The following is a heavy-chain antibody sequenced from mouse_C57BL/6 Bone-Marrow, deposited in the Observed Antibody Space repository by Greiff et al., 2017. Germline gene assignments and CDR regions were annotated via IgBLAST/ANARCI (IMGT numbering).Heavy chain of an antibody. V-gene: IGHV1-52*01. CDR1: GYTFTSYW. J-gene: IGHJ3*01. CDR2: IDPSDSET. Sequence: QVQLQQSGAELVRPGSSVKLSCKASGYTFTSYWMPWVKQRPIQGLEWIGNIDPSDSETHYNQKFKDKATLTVDKSSSTAYMQLSSLRSEDSAVYYCVRGYYGNAWFAYWGQGALGTVSA. CDR3: VRGYYGNAWFAY. D-gene: IGHD2-1*01.